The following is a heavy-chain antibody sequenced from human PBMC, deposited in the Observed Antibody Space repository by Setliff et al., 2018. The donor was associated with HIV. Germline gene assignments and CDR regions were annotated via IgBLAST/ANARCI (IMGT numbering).Heavy chain of an antibody. D-gene: IGHD2-15*01. Sequence: RASVKVSCKAFGYTFTKYAIHWVRQAPGQRPEWMGWINPGNGNTKYLQEFQGRVTITRDTSASTIYMELSSLRSEDMAVYYCARQFCSGANCYDYWGQGTLVTVSS. V-gene: IGHV1-3*03. J-gene: IGHJ4*02. CDR3: ARQFCSGANCYDY. CDR2: INPGNGNT. CDR1: GYTFTKYA.